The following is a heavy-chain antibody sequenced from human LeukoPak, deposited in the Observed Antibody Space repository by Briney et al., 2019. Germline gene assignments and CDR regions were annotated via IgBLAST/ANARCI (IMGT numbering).Heavy chain of an antibody. CDR2: IIPIFGTA. Sequence: ASVKVSCKASGGTFSSYAISWVRQAPGQGLEWMGGIIPIFGTANYAQKFQGRVTIIADESTSTAYMELSSLRSEDTAVYYCARVPKAGYYYDSIGYWGQGTLVTVSS. J-gene: IGHJ4*02. CDR1: GGTFSSYA. V-gene: IGHV1-69*13. D-gene: IGHD3-22*01. CDR3: ARVPKAGYYYDSIGY.